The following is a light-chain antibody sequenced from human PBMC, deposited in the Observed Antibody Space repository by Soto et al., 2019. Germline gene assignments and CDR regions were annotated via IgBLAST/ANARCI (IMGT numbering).Light chain of an antibody. CDR1: QSVSSY. J-gene: IGKJ1*01. Sequence: EIVLRQSPATLSLSPGERATLSCRASQSVSSYLSWYQQKPGQAPRLLIYGASTRATGIPARFSGSGSGTDFTLTISSLQPEDFATYYCQQSYSTPWTFGQGTKVDI. CDR3: QQSYSTPWT. CDR2: GAS. V-gene: IGKV3-11*01.